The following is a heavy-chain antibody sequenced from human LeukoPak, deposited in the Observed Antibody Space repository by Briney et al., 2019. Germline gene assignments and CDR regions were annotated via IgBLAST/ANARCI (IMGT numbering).Heavy chain of an antibody. J-gene: IGHJ5*02. CDR1: GGSISSYY. CDR2: IYYSGST. D-gene: IGHD3-10*01. V-gene: IGHV4-59*01. CDR3: ARTAITMVRGDPYNWFDP. Sequence: SETLSLTCAGYGGSISSYYWSWIRQPPGKGLEWIGYIYYSGSTNYNPSLKSRVTISVDTSKNQFSLKLSSVTAADTAVYYCARTAITMVRGDPYNWFDPWGQGTLVTVSS.